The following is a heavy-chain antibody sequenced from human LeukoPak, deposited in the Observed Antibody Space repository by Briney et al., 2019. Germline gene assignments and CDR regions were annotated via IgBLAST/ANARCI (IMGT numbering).Heavy chain of an antibody. CDR1: GFTFSTYW. CDR2: IKEDGSAT. D-gene: IGHD6-6*01. CDR3: ARDSSGYLAYDS. V-gene: IGHV3-7*04. J-gene: IGHJ4*02. Sequence: GGSLRLSCAASGFTFSTYWMTWVRQAPGKGPEWAANIKEDGSATYYVDSVKGRFTISRDNAKKSLYLQMNSLRAEDTAVYYCARDSSGYLAYDSWGQGTLVTVSS.